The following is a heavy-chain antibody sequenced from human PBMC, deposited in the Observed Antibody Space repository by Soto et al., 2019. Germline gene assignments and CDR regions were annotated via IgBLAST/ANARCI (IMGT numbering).Heavy chain of an antibody. CDR3: ARDAPPGYSSGWYGLFDY. CDR2: ISAYNGNT. Sequence: ASVEVSCKASGYTFTSYGISWVRQAPGQGLEWMGWISAYNGNTNYAQKLQGRVTMTTDTSTSTAYMELRSLRSDDTAVYYCARDAPPGYSSGWYGLFDYWGQGTLVTVSS. CDR1: GYTFTSYG. D-gene: IGHD6-19*01. V-gene: IGHV1-18*01. J-gene: IGHJ4*02.